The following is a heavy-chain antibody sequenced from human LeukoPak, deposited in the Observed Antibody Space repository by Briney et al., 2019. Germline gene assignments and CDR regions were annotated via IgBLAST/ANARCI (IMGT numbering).Heavy chain of an antibody. CDR3: ARLDREYYYGSGTHFDY. V-gene: IGHV4-34*01. CDR1: GGSFSGYY. Sequence: SETLSLTCAVYGGSFSGYYWSWIRQPPGKGLEWIGEINHSGSTNYNPSLKSRVTILVDTSKNQFSLKLSSVTAADTAVYYCARLDREYYYGSGTHFDYWGQGTLVTVSS. D-gene: IGHD3-10*01. CDR2: INHSGST. J-gene: IGHJ4*02.